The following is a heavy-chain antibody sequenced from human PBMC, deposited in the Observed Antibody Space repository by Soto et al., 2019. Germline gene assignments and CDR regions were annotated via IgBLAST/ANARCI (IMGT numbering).Heavy chain of an antibody. D-gene: IGHD7-27*01. Sequence: GGSLRLSCAASGFTFSSYSMNWVRQAPGKGLEWVSYISSSSSTIYYADSVKGRFTISRDNAKNTLYLQMSSLTSEDTAVYFCARSPRNWGFDYWGQGTLVTVSS. CDR1: GFTFSSYS. V-gene: IGHV3-48*01. CDR3: ARSPRNWGFDY. J-gene: IGHJ4*02. CDR2: ISSSSSTI.